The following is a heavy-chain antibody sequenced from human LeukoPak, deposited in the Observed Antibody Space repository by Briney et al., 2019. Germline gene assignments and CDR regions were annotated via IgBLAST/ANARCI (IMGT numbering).Heavy chain of an antibody. CDR3: ARGTGVYDFWSGYLKGYFDY. CDR1: GGSISSYY. V-gene: IGHV4-4*07. D-gene: IGHD3-3*01. CDR2: IYTSGST. J-gene: IGHJ4*02. Sequence: SETLSLTCTVSGGSISSYYWSWIRQPAGKGLEWIGRIYTSGSTNYNPSLKSRVTISVDTSKNQFSLKLSSVTAADTAVYYCARGTGVYDFWSGYLKGYFDYWGQGTLVTVSS.